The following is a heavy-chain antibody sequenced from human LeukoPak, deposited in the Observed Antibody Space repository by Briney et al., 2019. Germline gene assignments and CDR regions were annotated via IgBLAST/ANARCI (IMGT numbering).Heavy chain of an antibody. Sequence: SETLSLTCTVSGGSISSSSYYWGWIRQPPGKGLECIGSIYYSGSTYYNPSLKSRVTISVDTSKNQFSLKLSSVTAADTAVYYCARLTMVRGVFLNYYYYMDVWGKGTTVTVSS. CDR1: GGSISSSSYY. J-gene: IGHJ6*03. V-gene: IGHV4-39*07. CDR2: IYYSGST. CDR3: ARLTMVRGVFLNYYYYMDV. D-gene: IGHD3-10*01.